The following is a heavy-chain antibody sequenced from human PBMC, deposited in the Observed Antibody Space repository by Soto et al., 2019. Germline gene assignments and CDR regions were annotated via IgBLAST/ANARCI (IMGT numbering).Heavy chain of an antibody. D-gene: IGHD2-2*01. CDR1: GGSISSYY. CDR2: IYYSGST. CDR3: ARDLEVPSAKGGYNWFDP. J-gene: IGHJ5*02. V-gene: IGHV4-59*01. Sequence: SETLSLTCTVSGGSISSYYWSWIRQPPGKGLEWIGYIYYSGSTNYNPSLKSRVTISVDTSKNQFSLKLSSVTAADTAVYYCARDLEVPSAKGGYNWFDPWGQGTLVPVSS.